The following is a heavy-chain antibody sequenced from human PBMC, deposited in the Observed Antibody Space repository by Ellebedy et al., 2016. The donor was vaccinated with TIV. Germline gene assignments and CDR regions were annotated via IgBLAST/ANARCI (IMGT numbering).Heavy chain of an antibody. CDR1: GFSVSTNY. Sequence: GESLKISCEASGFSVSTNYMTWVRQAPGKGLEWVSVIYSANNTHYAESVKGRFSISRDNFKNTIYLQMHGLRAEDTAVYYCAKREDSSGLLNYYYYYAMDVWGQGTTVTVSS. CDR3: AKREDSSGLLNYYYYYAMDV. V-gene: IGHV3-66*01. J-gene: IGHJ6*02. CDR2: IYSANNT. D-gene: IGHD3-22*01.